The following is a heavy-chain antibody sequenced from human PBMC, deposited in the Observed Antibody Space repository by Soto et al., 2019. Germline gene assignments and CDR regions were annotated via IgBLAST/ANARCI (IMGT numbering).Heavy chain of an antibody. J-gene: IGHJ4*02. CDR3: AKDVTWIKVCFVY. CDR1: GFTFSTYV. CDR2: VSGSGGST. Sequence: EVQLLESGGGLVQPGGSLRLSCAASGFTFSTYVMTWVRQAPGKGLEWVSAVSGSGGSTYYADSVKGRFTISRDNSKNTLYLQMSSLRADDTAVYYCAKDVTWIKVCFVYWGQGTLVTVSS. D-gene: IGHD5-18*01. V-gene: IGHV3-23*01.